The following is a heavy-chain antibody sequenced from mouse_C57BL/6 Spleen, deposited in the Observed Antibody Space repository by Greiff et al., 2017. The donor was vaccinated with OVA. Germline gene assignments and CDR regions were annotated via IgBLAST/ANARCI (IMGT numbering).Heavy chain of an antibody. Sequence: QVHVKQPGAELVKPGASVKLSCKASGYTFTSYWMQWVKQRPGQGLEWIGEIDPSDSYTNYNQKFKGKATLTVDTSSSTAYMQLSSLTSEDSAVYYCARRGFWDYFDYWGQGTTLTVSS. CDR1: GYTFTSYW. CDR3: ARRGFWDYFDY. V-gene: IGHV1-50*01. CDR2: IDPSDSYT. J-gene: IGHJ2*01. D-gene: IGHD3-1*01.